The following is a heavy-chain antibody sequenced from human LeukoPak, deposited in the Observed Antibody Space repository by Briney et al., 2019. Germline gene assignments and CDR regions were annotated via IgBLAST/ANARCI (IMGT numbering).Heavy chain of an antibody. CDR3: ARDELADIVATTRAFDI. D-gene: IGHD5-12*01. CDR1: GYTFTSYG. Sequence: EASVKVSCKASGYTFTSYGISWVRQAPGQGLEWMGWVSAYNGNTNYAQKLQGRVTMTTDTSTSTAYMELSSLRSEDTAVYYCARDELADIVATTRAFDIWGQGTMVTVSS. V-gene: IGHV1-18*01. CDR2: VSAYNGNT. J-gene: IGHJ3*02.